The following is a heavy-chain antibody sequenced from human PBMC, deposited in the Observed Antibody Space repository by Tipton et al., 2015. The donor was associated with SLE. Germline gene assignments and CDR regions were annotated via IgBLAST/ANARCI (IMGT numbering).Heavy chain of an antibody. CDR1: GFTFSSYW. J-gene: IGHJ4*02. CDR2: IKQDGSEK. Sequence: SLRLSCVASGFTFSSYWMSWVRQSPGKGLEWVANIKQDGSEKYYVDSVKGRFTISRDNAKNSLYLQMSSLRAEDTAVYFCARKCCSGDNCYSDYWGQGTLVTVSS. CDR3: ARKCCSGDNCYSDY. V-gene: IGHV3-7*01. D-gene: IGHD2-15*01.